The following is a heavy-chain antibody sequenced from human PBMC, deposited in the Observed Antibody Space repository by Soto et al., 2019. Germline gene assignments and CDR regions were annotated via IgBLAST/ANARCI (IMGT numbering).Heavy chain of an antibody. Sequence: SGPTLVNPTQTLTLTCTFSGFSLSTSGVGVVWIRQPPGKALEWLALIYWNDDKRYSPSLKSRLTITKDTSKNQVVLTMTNMDPVDTATYYCAQRPFDYDSSGYHPGYFQHWGQGTLVTVSS. J-gene: IGHJ1*01. V-gene: IGHV2-5*01. D-gene: IGHD3-22*01. CDR1: GFSLSTSGVG. CDR2: IYWNDDK. CDR3: AQRPFDYDSSGYHPGYFQH.